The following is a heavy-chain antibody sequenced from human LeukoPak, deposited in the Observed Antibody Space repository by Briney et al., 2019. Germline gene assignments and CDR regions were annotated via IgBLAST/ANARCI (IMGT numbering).Heavy chain of an antibody. J-gene: IGHJ4*02. CDR1: GGSISSYY. Sequence: SETLSLTCTVSGGSISSYYWSWIRQPPGKGLEWIGYIYYSGSTNYNPSLKSRVTISVDTSKNQFSLKLSSVTAADTAAYYCARQADYGDYYVDYWGQGTLVTVSS. V-gene: IGHV4-59*08. CDR3: ARQADYGDYYVDY. CDR2: IYYSGST. D-gene: IGHD4-17*01.